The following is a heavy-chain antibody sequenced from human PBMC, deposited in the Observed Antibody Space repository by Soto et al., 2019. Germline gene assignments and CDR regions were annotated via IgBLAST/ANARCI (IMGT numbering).Heavy chain of an antibody. Sequence: GGSLRLSCAASGFTFSNYAMNWVRQAPGKGLVWVSVVTGSGGSTYYADSVKGRFTISRDNSKNTLYLQMNSLRAEDTAIYYCAKVSGTYYSEYWGQGTLVTVSS. CDR2: VTGSGGST. J-gene: IGHJ4*02. CDR1: GFTFSNYA. D-gene: IGHD1-26*01. V-gene: IGHV3-23*01. CDR3: AKVSGTYYSEY.